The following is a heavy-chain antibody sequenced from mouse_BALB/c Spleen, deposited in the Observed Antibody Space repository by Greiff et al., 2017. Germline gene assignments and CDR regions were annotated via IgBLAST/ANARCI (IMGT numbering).Heavy chain of an antibody. CDR2: ISNGGGST. J-gene: IGHJ1*01. CDR1: GFTFSSYT. Sequence: EVKLMESGGGLVQPGGSLKLSCAASGFTFSSYTMSWVRQTPEKRLEWVAYISNGGGSTYYPDTVKGRFTISRDNAKNTLYLQMSSLKSEDTAMYYCARHTSTATWYFDVWGAGTTVTGSS. CDR3: ARHTSTATWYFDV. D-gene: IGHD1-2*01. V-gene: IGHV5-12-2*01.